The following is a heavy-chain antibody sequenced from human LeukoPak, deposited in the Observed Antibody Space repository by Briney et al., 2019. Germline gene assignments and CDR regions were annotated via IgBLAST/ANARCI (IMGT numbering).Heavy chain of an antibody. Sequence: SETLSLTCAVYGGSFSGYYWSWIRQPPGKGLEWIGEINHSGSTNYNPSLKSRVTISVDTSKNQFSLKLSSVTAADTAVYHCARHRNWNPLDYWGQGTLVTVSS. CDR1: GGSFSGYY. CDR3: ARHRNWNPLDY. D-gene: IGHD1-1*01. V-gene: IGHV4-34*01. J-gene: IGHJ4*02. CDR2: INHSGST.